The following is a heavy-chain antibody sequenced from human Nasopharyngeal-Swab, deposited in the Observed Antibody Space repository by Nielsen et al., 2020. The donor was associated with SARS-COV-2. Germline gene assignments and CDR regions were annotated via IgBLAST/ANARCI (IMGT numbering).Heavy chain of an antibody. D-gene: IGHD1-26*01. V-gene: IGHV1-46*01. Sequence: WVRQAPGQGLVWMGIINPSGGSTSYAQKFQGRVTMTRDTSTSTVYMELSSLRSEDTAVYYCAREIGGASYYYYGMDVWGQGTTVTVSS. J-gene: IGHJ6*02. CDR3: AREIGGASYYYYGMDV. CDR2: INPSGGST.